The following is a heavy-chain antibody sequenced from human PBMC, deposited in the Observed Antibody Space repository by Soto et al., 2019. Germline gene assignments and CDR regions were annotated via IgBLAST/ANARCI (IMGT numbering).Heavy chain of an antibody. J-gene: IGHJ5*02. CDR2: INAGNGNT. Sequence: ASVKVSCKASGYTFTSYAMHWVRQAPGQRLEWMGWINAGNGNTKYSQKFEARVTLTRDTAASTAYMELNSLRSDDTAVYYCARDPIWTYTWNYARLNYLDPWGQGTLVTVSS. D-gene: IGHD1-7*01. CDR3: ARDPIWTYTWNYARLNYLDP. V-gene: IGHV1-3*01. CDR1: GYTFTSYA.